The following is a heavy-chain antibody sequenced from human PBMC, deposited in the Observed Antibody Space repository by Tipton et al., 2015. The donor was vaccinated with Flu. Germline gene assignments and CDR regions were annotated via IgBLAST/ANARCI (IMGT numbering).Heavy chain of an antibody. Sequence: SLRLSCAASGFTFSDYWMTWVRQAPGKGLEWVANIKQDGSKKYYVDSVKGRFTISRDNAKNSLYLQMNSLRAEDTAVYYCVGSITTFGAPWGQGTLVTVSS. CDR1: GFTFSDYW. D-gene: IGHD3-3*01. CDR3: VGSITTFGAP. J-gene: IGHJ5*02. V-gene: IGHV3-7*03. CDR2: IKQDGSKK.